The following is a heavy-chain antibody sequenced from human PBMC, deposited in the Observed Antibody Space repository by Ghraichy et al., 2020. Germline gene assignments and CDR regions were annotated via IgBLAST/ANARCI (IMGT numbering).Heavy chain of an antibody. J-gene: IGHJ6*02. CDR3: ARGVDTPMAVGMDV. CDR1: GFSFSTYS. V-gene: IGHV3-21*01. D-gene: IGHD5-18*01. Sequence: LSLTCAASGFSFSTYSMNWVRQPPGKGLEWLSSTDSTSSYIFYADSVKGRFTISRDNAKNSLYLQMNSLTAEDTAVYYCARGVDTPMAVGMDVWGQGTTVTVSS. CDR2: TDSTSSYI.